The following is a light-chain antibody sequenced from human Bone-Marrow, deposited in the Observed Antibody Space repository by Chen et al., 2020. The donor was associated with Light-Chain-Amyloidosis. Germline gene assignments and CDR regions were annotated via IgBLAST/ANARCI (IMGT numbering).Light chain of an antibody. CDR1: DLPTKY. CDR2: RDT. CDR3: QSADSSGTYVVI. Sequence: SYELTQPPSVSVSPGQTARITCSGDDLPTKYAYWYQQKPGQAPVLVIHRDTERPSGISERFSCPSSGSTYTLTISGVQAEDEADYHCQSADSSGTYVVIFCGGPKLTVL. V-gene: IGLV3-25*03. J-gene: IGLJ2*01.